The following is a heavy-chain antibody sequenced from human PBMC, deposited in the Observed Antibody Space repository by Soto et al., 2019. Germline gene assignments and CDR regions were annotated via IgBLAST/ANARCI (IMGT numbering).Heavy chain of an antibody. CDR3: ARGRRFGELYPFDY. D-gene: IGHD3-10*01. CDR1: GGSISSSSYY. J-gene: IGHJ4*02. V-gene: IGHV4-39*07. Sequence: SETLSLTCTVSGGSISSSSYYWGWIRQPPGKGLEWIGEINHSGSTNYNPSLKSRVTISVDTSKNQFSLKLSSVTAADTAVYYCARGRRFGELYPFDYWGQGTLVTVSS. CDR2: INHSGST.